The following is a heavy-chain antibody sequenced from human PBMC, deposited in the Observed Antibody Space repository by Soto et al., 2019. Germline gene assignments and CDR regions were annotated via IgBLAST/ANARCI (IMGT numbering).Heavy chain of an antibody. CDR1: GFTFSDYY. Sequence: QVQLVESGGGLVKPGGSLRLSCEASGFTFSDYYMSWIRQAPGKWLEWVSYITDRGNYTNYADSVRGRLTISRDNTENSLFLHLNGLRTEDKAVYYCARDWEQWQIRTRSFDYWGQGTLVTVSS. V-gene: IGHV3-11*06. J-gene: IGHJ4*02. D-gene: IGHD6-19*01. CDR2: ITDRGNYT. CDR3: ARDWEQWQIRTRSFDY.